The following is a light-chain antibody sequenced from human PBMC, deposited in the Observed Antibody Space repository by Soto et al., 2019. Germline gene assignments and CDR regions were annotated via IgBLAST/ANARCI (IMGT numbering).Light chain of an antibody. V-gene: IGKV1-39*01. CDR1: QSISSY. CDR2: SAS. CDR3: QQTYSTPRT. J-gene: IGKJ1*01. Sequence: DIQMTQSPSSLSASVGDRVTITCRASQSISSYLNWYQQKPGKAPELLIYSASSFHTGVPSRFSGSGAGTDFTFTINSLLPEDFAIYYCQQTYSTPRTFGQGTKVDIK.